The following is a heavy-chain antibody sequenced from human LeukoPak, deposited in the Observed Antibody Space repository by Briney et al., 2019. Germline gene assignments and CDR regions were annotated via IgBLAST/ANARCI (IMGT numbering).Heavy chain of an antibody. D-gene: IGHD6-19*01. CDR1: GFTFSGYG. Sequence: PGGSLRLSCAASGFTFSGYGMHWVRQAPGKGLEWVAFIRYDGSNKYYADSVKGRFTISRDNSKNTLYLQMNSLRAEDTAVYYCAKVIAVAGGFDYWGQGTLVTVSS. CDR2: IRYDGSNK. J-gene: IGHJ4*02. CDR3: AKVIAVAGGFDY. V-gene: IGHV3-30*02.